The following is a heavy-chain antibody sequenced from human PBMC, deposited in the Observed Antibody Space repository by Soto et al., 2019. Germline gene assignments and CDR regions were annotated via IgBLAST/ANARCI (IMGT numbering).Heavy chain of an antibody. D-gene: IGHD4-4*01. CDR2: IFSNDEK. Sequence: GSGPTLVNPTETLTLTCTVSGISLSHPRVGVSWIRQPPGKALEWLAHIFSNDEKSYSTSLKSRLTISKDTYKSQVVLTMTNMDPVDTATYYCARILSGPYSSPDYWGQGTLVTVSS. J-gene: IGHJ4*02. CDR3: ARILSGPYSSPDY. CDR1: GISLSHPRVG. V-gene: IGHV2-26*01.